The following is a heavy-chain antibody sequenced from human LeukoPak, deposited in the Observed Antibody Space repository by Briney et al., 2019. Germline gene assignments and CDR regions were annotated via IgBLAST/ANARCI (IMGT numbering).Heavy chain of an antibody. J-gene: IGHJ2*01. V-gene: IGHV3-11*01. Sequence: PGGSLRLSCAASGSTFSDYYMSWIRQAPGKGLEWVSYISSSGSTIYYADSVKGRFTISRDNAKNSLYLQMNSLRAEDTAVYYCARDRRHLRGYFDLWGRGTLVTVSS. CDR1: GSTFSDYY. CDR2: ISSSGSTI. CDR3: ARDRRHLRGYFDL.